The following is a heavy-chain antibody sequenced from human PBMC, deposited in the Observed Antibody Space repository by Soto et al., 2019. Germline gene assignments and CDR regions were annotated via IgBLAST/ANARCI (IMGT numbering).Heavy chain of an antibody. Sequence: QMHLVESGGGVVQPGRSLTLSCVASGFTFTSYGIHWVRQAPGKGLEWVAVIWDDGSNTYYGDTVKGRFSIARDNSKNTVYHQMNSLSAEDTAVYYCARDRRFVEWLDYWGQGTLVSVSS. D-gene: IGHD3-3*01. V-gene: IGHV3-33*01. CDR3: ARDRRFVEWLDY. J-gene: IGHJ4*02. CDR2: IWDDGSNT. CDR1: GFTFTSYG.